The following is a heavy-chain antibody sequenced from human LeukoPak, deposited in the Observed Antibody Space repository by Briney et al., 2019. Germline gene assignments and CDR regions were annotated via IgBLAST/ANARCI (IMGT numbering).Heavy chain of an antibody. CDR1: GYSFSSGYY. J-gene: IGHJ4*02. Sequence: PSETLSLTYTVSGYSFSSGYYWGWIRPPPGKGLEGIGNSYHSGSTYYNPSLKRRVTIPVDTSKNQFSLKLSSVTAADPAVYYCARGYGDYELDYWGQGTLVTVSS. V-gene: IGHV4-38-2*02. D-gene: IGHD4-17*01. CDR3: ARGYGDYELDY. CDR2: SYHSGST.